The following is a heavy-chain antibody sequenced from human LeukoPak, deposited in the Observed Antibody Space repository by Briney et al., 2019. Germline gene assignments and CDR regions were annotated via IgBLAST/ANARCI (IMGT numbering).Heavy chain of an antibody. Sequence: PSETLSLTCTVSGGSISSYYWSWIRQPPGKGLEWIGYIYYSGSTNYNPSLKSRVTISVDTSKNQFSLKLSSVTAADTAVYYCARDDSGSFPYWGQGTLVTVSS. CDR3: ARDDSGSFPY. CDR2: IYYSGST. V-gene: IGHV4-59*01. D-gene: IGHD1-26*01. J-gene: IGHJ4*02. CDR1: GGSISSYY.